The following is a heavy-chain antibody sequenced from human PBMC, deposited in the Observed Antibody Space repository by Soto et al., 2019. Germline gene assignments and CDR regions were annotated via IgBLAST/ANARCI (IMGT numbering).Heavy chain of an antibody. Sequence: QLQLQESGPGLVKPSETLSLTCTVSGGSISSSSYYWGWIRQPPGKGLEWIGSIYYSGSTYYNPSLKSRVTISVDTSKNQFSLKLSSVTAADTAVYYCARLQQLLPLPPFFDYWGQGTLVTVSS. V-gene: IGHV4-39*01. D-gene: IGHD6-13*01. CDR1: GGSISSSSYY. CDR2: IYYSGST. J-gene: IGHJ4*02. CDR3: ARLQQLLPLPPFFDY.